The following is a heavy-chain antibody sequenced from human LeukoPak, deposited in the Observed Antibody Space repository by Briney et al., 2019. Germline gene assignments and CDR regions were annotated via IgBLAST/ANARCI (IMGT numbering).Heavy chain of an antibody. J-gene: IGHJ4*02. CDR1: GGSIRSSYY. CDR2: IYYSGAA. V-gene: IGHV4-39*07. D-gene: IGHD3-10*01. CDR3: ARDTILSGSPLDY. Sequence: SETLSLTCTVSGGSIRSSYYWDWIRQPPGKGLEWIGSIYYSGAAYYNPSLQSRVTMSVDTSKNQFSLKLTSVTAADTAVYYCARDTILSGSPLDYWGQGTLVTVSS.